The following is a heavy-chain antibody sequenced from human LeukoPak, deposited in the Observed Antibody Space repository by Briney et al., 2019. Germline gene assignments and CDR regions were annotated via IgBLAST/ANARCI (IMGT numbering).Heavy chain of an antibody. CDR1: GFTFDDYA. CDR2: ISGDGGST. CDR3: AKNPSGYGDYVDGYYFDY. D-gene: IGHD4-17*01. V-gene: IGHV3-43*02. J-gene: IGHJ4*02. Sequence: GGSLRLSCAASGFTFDDYAMHWVRQAPGKGLEWVPLISGDGGSTYYADSVKGRFTISRDNSKNSLYLQMNSLRTEDTALYYCAKNPSGYGDYVDGYYFDYWGQGTLVTVSS.